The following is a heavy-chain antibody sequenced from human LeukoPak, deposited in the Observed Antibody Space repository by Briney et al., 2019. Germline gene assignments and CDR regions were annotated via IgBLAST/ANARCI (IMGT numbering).Heavy chain of an antibody. J-gene: IGHJ6*03. CDR2: INPNSGGT. D-gene: IGHD3-3*01. CDR1: GYTFTGYY. Sequence: ASVKVSCKASGYTFTGYYMHWVRQAPGQGLEWMGWINPNSGGTNYAQKFQGRVTMTRDTSISTAYMELSRLRSDDTAVYYCARGPRYDFWSGYVEYYYYMDVWGKGTTVTVSS. CDR3: ARGPRYDFWSGYVEYYYYMDV. V-gene: IGHV1-2*02.